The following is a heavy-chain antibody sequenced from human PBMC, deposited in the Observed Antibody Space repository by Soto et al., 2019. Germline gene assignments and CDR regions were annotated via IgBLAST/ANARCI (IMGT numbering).Heavy chain of an antibody. CDR2: ISTYNGNT. D-gene: IGHD2-2*01. CDR3: ASARRECSSTSCYGGHSYYYYGMDV. CDR1: GYTFTSYG. V-gene: IGHV1-18*04. J-gene: IGHJ6*02. Sequence: ASVKVSCKASGYTFTSYGISWVRQAPGQGLEWMGWISTYNGNTNYAQKFQGRVTITADKSTSTAYMELSSLRSEDTAVYYCASARRECSSTSCYGGHSYYYYGMDVWGQGTTVTVSS.